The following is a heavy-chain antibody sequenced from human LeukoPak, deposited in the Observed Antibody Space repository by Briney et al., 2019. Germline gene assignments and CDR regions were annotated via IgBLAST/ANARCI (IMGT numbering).Heavy chain of an antibody. D-gene: IGHD3-22*01. CDR1: GGSISSSSYY. CDR2: IYYSGST. CDR3: AREGDYYDTSGTFEY. J-gene: IGHJ4*02. Sequence: PSETLSLTCTVSGGSISSSSYYWGWIRQPPGKGLEWIGSIYYSGSTYYNPSLKSRVTISVDTSKNQFSLKLSSVTAAGTAVYYCAREGDYYDTSGTFEYWGQGTLVTVSS. V-gene: IGHV4-39*07.